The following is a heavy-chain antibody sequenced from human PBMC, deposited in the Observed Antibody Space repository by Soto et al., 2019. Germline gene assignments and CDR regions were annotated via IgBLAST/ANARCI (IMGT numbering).Heavy chain of an antibody. J-gene: IGHJ4*02. V-gene: IGHV4-4*07. CDR1: GGSISSHY. CDR2: IYISGST. CDR3: AGYDDSGYYLDY. Sequence: PSETLSLTCMVSGGSISSHYWIWIRQPAGKGLEWIGLIYISGSTNYNPSLKSRVTISVDTSKSQFSLKLSSVTAADTAVYYCAGYDDSGYYLDYWGQGTLVTVSS. D-gene: IGHD3-22*01.